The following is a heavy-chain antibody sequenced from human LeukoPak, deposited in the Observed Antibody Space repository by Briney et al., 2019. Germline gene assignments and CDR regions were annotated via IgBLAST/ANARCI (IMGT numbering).Heavy chain of an antibody. CDR3: AKYGPELPSYYFYGMDV. D-gene: IGHD2-21*01. CDR2: IKQDGSEK. V-gene: IGHV3-7*01. Sequence: PGGSLRLSCAASGFTFSSYWMSWVRQAPGKGLEWVANIKQDGSEKYYVDSVKGRFTISRGNAKNSLYLQMNSLRAEDTAVYYYAKYGPELPSYYFYGMDVWGQGTTVTVSS. J-gene: IGHJ6*02. CDR1: GFTFSSYW.